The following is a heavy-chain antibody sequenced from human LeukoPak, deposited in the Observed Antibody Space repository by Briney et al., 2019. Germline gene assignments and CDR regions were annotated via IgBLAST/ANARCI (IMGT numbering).Heavy chain of an antibody. CDR2: ISSSSSTI. CDR1: GFTFSSYS. J-gene: IGHJ6*02. V-gene: IGHV3-48*01. CDR3: AREYTSAYCSSTSCYHDYYYGMDV. Sequence: GGSLRLSCAASGFTFSSYSMNWVRQAPGKGLEWVSYISSSSSTIYYADSVKGRFTISRDNAKNSLYLQMNSLRAEDTALYYCAREYTSAYCSSTSCYHDYYYGMDVWGQGTTVTVSS. D-gene: IGHD2-2*01.